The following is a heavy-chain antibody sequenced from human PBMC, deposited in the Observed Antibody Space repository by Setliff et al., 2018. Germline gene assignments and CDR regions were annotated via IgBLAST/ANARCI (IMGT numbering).Heavy chain of an antibody. Sequence: SETLSLTCTVSGGSISGGGYYWSWIRQHPRKGLEWIGYIYYSGSANYTPSLKSRVTLSVDTSRNHFSLKLNSVTAADTAVYYCARSGYYSIDAFDIWGQGTMVTV. D-gene: IGHD3-22*01. CDR1: GGSISGGGYY. J-gene: IGHJ3*02. CDR3: ARSGYYSIDAFDI. V-gene: IGHV4-31*03. CDR2: IYYSGSA.